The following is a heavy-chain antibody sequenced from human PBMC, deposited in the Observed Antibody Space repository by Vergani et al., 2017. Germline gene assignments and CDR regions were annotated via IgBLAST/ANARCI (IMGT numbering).Heavy chain of an antibody. V-gene: IGHV3-23*01. CDR2: LTGGGGST. D-gene: IGHD1-26*01. J-gene: IGHJ4*02. CDR1: GITFSTYA. CDR3: VNDAGSYENFFDS. Sequence: EVQLLESGGSLKQPGGSVRLSCAASGITFSTYAMHWVRQAPGKGLEWVSALTGGGGSTYYADSFKGRFIISRDNSRDTLYLQMNSLRPEDTATYYCVNDAGSYENFFDSWGQGTLVTVSS.